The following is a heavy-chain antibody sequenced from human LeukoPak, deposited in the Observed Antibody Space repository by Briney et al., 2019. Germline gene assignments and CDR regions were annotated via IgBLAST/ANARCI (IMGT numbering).Heavy chain of an antibody. D-gene: IGHD6-19*01. CDR3: ATSGWYLLPGIY. V-gene: IGHV4-59*08. CDR1: GGSISSYY. Sequence: SETLPLTCTVSGGSISSYYWSWIRQPPGKGLEWIGYIYYSGSTNYNPSLKSRVTISLDTSKNQFSLKLSSVTAADTAVFYCATSGWYLLPGIYWGQGTLVTVSS. CDR2: IYYSGST. J-gene: IGHJ4*02.